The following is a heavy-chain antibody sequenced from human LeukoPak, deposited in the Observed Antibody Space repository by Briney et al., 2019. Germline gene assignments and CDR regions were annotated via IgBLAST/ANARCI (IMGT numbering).Heavy chain of an antibody. Sequence: SLRLSCAASGFTLDDYVMHWVRQAPGKGLEWVSGISWNSGSIGYADSVKGRFTISRDNAKNSLYLQMNSLRVEDTALYYCAKDNDGYNGGFDYWGQGTLVTVSS. D-gene: IGHD5-24*01. J-gene: IGHJ4*02. CDR3: AKDNDGYNGGFDY. CDR1: GFTLDDYV. CDR2: ISWNSGSI. V-gene: IGHV3-9*01.